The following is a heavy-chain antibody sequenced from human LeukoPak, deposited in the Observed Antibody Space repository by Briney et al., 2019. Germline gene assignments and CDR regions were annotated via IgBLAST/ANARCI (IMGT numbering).Heavy chain of an antibody. D-gene: IGHD6-19*01. J-gene: IGHJ3*02. CDR3: ARGRKAVAGSAFDI. CDR1: GGSFSGYY. V-gene: IGHV4-34*01. Sequence: PSETLSLTCAVYGGSFSGYYWSWIRQPPGKGLEWIGEINHSGSTNHNPSLKSRVTISVDTSKNQFSLKLSSVTAADTAVYYCARGRKAVAGSAFDIWGQGTMVTVSS. CDR2: INHSGST.